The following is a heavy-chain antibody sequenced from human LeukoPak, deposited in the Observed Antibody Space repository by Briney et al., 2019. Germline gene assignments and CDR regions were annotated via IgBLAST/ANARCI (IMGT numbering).Heavy chain of an antibody. J-gene: IGHJ5*02. CDR2: LYYTGST. D-gene: IGHD3-3*01. CDR1: GYSISSGWY. V-gene: IGHV4-38-2*02. CDR3: ARGDYDFWSGSRFDP. Sequence: SETLSLTCTVSGYSISSGWYWGWIRQPPRRGLEWIASLYYTGSTSYNPSLKSRVTISVDTSKNQFSLKLSSVTAADTAVYYCARGDYDFWSGSRFDPWGQGTLVTVSS.